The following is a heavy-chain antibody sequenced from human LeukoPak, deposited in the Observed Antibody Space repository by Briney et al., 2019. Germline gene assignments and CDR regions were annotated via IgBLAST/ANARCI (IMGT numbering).Heavy chain of an antibody. Sequence: SETLSLTCTVSGGSISSYYWSWIRQPPGKGLEWFGYIYCSGRTNYNPSLKSRVTLSVDTSKIQFSLRLNSVTAADTAVYYCAGSSAWYARSFWGQGTLVTVSS. D-gene: IGHD6-19*01. J-gene: IGHJ4*02. CDR3: AGSSAWYARSF. CDR2: IYCSGRT. V-gene: IGHV4-59*01. CDR1: GGSISSYY.